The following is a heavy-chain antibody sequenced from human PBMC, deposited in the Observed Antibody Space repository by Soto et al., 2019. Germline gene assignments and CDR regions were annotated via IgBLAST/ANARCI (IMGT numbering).Heavy chain of an antibody. CDR3: ARRGYDSSGPRYYFDY. CDR1: GGSISSSSYY. D-gene: IGHD3-22*01. Sequence: LQLQESGPGLVKPSETLSLTCTVSGGSISSSSYYWGWIRQPPGKGLEWIGSIYYSGSTYYNPSLKSRVTISVDTSKNQFSLKLSSVTAADTAVYYCARRGYDSSGPRYYFDYWGQGTLVTVSS. J-gene: IGHJ4*02. V-gene: IGHV4-39*01. CDR2: IYYSGST.